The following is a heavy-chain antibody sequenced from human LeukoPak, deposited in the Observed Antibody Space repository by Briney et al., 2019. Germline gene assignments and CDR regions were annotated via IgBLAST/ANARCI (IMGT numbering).Heavy chain of an antibody. Sequence: SETLSLTCAVYGGSFSGYYWSWIRQPPGKGLEWIGEINHSGSTNYNPSLKSRVTISVDTSKNQFSLKLSSVTAADTAVYYCARGPDCGGDCYAWYFDLWGRGTLVTVSS. CDR2: INHSGST. J-gene: IGHJ2*01. CDR3: ARGPDCGGDCYAWYFDL. D-gene: IGHD2-21*02. V-gene: IGHV4-34*01. CDR1: GGSFSGYY.